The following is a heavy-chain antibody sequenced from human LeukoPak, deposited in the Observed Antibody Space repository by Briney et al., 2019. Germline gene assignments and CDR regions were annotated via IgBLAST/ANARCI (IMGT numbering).Heavy chain of an antibody. V-gene: IGHV1-46*01. CDR3: ARGSDYYDSSGYYPRGPVGAFDI. Sequence: ASVKVSCKASGYTFTSYYMHWVRQAPGQGLEWMGIINPSGGSTSYAQKFQGRVTMTRDTSTSTVYMELSSLRSEDTAVYYCARGSDYYDSSGYYPRGPVGAFDIWGQGTMVTVSS. CDR2: INPSGGST. D-gene: IGHD3-22*01. CDR1: GYTFTSYY. J-gene: IGHJ3*02.